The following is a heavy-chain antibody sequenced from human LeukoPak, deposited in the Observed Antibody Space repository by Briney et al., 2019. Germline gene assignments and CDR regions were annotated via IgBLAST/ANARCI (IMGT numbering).Heavy chain of an antibody. CDR3: ARGLRLTQRLGDLSPYGFDY. J-gene: IGHJ4*02. Sequence: PSETLSLTCVVYGGSLRGYYWTWIRQSPGKGLEWIGEIDHSGNTKYNPSLKSRVTISLDTSKNEFFLKLSSVTAADTAVYYCARGLRLTQRLGDLSPYGFDYWGQGTLVPVSS. D-gene: IGHD3-16*02. V-gene: IGHV4-34*01. CDR1: GGSLRGYY. CDR2: IDHSGNT.